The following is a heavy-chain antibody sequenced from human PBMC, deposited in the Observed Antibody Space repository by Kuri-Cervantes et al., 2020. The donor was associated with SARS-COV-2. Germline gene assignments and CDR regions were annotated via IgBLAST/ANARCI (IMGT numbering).Heavy chain of an antibody. J-gene: IGHJ6*03. Sequence: SETLSLTCAVSGGSISSGGYSWVWIRQPPGKGLESIGYIYHSGLTYYNPSLKSRMTTSVDKSKNQVSLRLNSVTAADTALYYCARATRATVTDYIYYMDVWGRGTTVTVSS. CDR3: ARATRATVTDYIYYMDV. D-gene: IGHD4-17*01. V-gene: IGHV4-30-2*01. CDR2: IYHSGLT. CDR1: GGSISSGGYS.